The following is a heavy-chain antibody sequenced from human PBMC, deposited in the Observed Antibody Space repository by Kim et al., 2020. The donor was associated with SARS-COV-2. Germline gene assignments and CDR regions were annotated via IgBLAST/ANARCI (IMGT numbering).Heavy chain of an antibody. D-gene: IGHD3-9*01. Sequence: GESLKISCKGSGYSFTSYWIGWVRQMPGKGLEWMGIIYPGDSDTRYSPSFQGQVTISADKSISTAYLQWSSLKASDTAMYYCARLQGLRYFDWSISGNYFDYWGQGTLVTVSS. CDR3: ARLQGLRYFDWSISGNYFDY. CDR1: GYSFTSYW. V-gene: IGHV5-51*01. J-gene: IGHJ4*02. CDR2: IYPGDSDT.